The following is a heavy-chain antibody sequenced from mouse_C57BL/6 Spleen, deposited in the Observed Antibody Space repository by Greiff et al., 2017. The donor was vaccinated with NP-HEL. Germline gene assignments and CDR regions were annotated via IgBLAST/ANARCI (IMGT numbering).Heavy chain of an antibody. CDR1: GYTFTSYW. J-gene: IGHJ2*01. CDR3: ARGATVVATDY. V-gene: IGHV1-69*01. Sequence: VQLQQPGAELVMPGASVKLSCKASGYTFTSYWMHWVKQRPGQGLEWIGEIDPSASYTNNNQKFKGKSTLTVDKSSSTAYMQLSSLTSEDSAVYYCARGATVVATDYWGQGTTLTVSS. CDR2: IDPSASYT. D-gene: IGHD1-1*01.